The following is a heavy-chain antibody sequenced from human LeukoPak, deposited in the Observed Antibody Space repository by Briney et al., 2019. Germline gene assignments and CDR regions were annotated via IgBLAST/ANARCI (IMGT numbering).Heavy chain of an antibody. CDR2: IYPDDSDT. Sequence: GESLKIFCKGSGYNFTNYWIARVRQMPGKGLEWMGIIYPDDSDTRYSPSFQGQVTISADKSINTAYLQWSSLKASETAMYYCARPNITYYYDSSGYYAFDIWGQGTMVTVSS. J-gene: IGHJ3*02. CDR3: ARPNITYYYDSSGYYAFDI. V-gene: IGHV5-51*01. CDR1: GYNFTNYW. D-gene: IGHD3-22*01.